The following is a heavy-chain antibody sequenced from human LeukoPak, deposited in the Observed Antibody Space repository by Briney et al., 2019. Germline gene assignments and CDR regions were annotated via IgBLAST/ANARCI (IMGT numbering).Heavy chain of an antibody. Sequence: PGGSLRLSCAASGFTFDDYDMHCVRQAPGKGLEWVAVISYDGSNKYYVDSVKGRFTISRDNSKNTLYLQMNSLRTEDTAVYYCARREGGTTLDYWGQGTLVTVSS. CDR3: ARREGGTTLDY. CDR2: ISYDGSNK. CDR1: GFTFDDYD. D-gene: IGHD1-26*01. V-gene: IGHV3-30*03. J-gene: IGHJ4*02.